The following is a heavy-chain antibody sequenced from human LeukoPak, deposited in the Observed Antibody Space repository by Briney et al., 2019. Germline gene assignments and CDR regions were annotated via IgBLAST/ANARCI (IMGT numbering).Heavy chain of an antibody. J-gene: IGHJ4*02. CDR3: ARGGNYDFWSGENPGFYFDY. CDR2: IIPIFGTA. Sequence: SVKVSCKASGGTFSSYAISWVRQAPGQGLEWMGGIIPIFGTANYAHKFQGRVTITTDESTSTAYMELSSLRSEDTAVYYCARGGNYDFWSGENPGFYFDYWGQGTLVTVSS. V-gene: IGHV1-69*05. CDR1: GGTFSSYA. D-gene: IGHD3-3*01.